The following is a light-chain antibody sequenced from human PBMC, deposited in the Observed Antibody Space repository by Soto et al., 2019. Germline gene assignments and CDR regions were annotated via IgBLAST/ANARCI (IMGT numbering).Light chain of an antibody. CDR3: QRSYSTPV. CDR2: AAS. CDR1: QSISSY. Sequence: DIQMTQSPSSLSASVGDRVTITCRASQSISSYLNWYQQKPGKAAKLLIYAASSLQSGVPSRFSGSGSGRHFTVAISGLQREDFATYYCQRSYSTPVFGQGPKLEIK. V-gene: IGKV1-39*01. J-gene: IGKJ2*01.